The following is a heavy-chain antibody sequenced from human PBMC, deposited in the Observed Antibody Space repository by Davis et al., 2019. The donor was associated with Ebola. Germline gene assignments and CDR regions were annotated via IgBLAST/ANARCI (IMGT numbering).Heavy chain of an antibody. D-gene: IGHD2-21*01. J-gene: IGHJ3*02. CDR2: ISAYNGNT. Sequence: ASVKVSCKASGYTFTGYYMHWVRQAPGQGLEWMGWISAYNGNTNYAQKLQGRVTMTTDTSTSTAYMELRSLRSDDTAVYYCARRRDYDAFDIWGQGTTVTVSS. V-gene: IGHV1-18*04. CDR3: ARRRDYDAFDI. CDR1: GYTFTGYY.